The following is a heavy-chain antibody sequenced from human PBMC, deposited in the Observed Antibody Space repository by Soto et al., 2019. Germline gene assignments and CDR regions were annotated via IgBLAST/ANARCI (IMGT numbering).Heavy chain of an antibody. CDR2: IKQDGSEK. Sequence: GGSLRLSCAASGFTFSSYWMSWVRQAPGKGLEWVANIKQDGSEKYYVDSVKGRFTISRDNAKNSLYLQMNSLRAEDTAVYYCARVLSDEPVAGYSSRPWDYWGQGTLVTVSS. D-gene: IGHD6-19*01. CDR3: ARVLSDEPVAGYSSRPWDY. CDR1: GFTFSSYW. J-gene: IGHJ4*02. V-gene: IGHV3-7*05.